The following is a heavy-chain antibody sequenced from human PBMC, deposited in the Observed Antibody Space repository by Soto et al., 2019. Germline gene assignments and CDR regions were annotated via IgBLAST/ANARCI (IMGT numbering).Heavy chain of an antibody. CDR3: ARDLVVVAATPNYYYGMDV. J-gene: IGHJ6*02. CDR2: IYYSGST. D-gene: IGHD2-15*01. Sequence: SETLSLTCTVSGGSVSSGSYYWSWIRQPPGKGLEWIGYIYYSGSTNYNPSLKSRVTISVDTSKNQFSLKLSSVTAADTAVYYCARDLVVVAATPNYYYGMDVWGQGTTVTVSS. CDR1: GGSVSSGSYY. V-gene: IGHV4-61*01.